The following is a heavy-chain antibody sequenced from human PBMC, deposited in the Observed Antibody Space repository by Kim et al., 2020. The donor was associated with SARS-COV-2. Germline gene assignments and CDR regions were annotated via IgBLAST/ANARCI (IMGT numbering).Heavy chain of an antibody. J-gene: IGHJ4*02. Sequence: SLKSRVTISVDKSKNQFSLKLSSVTAADTAMYYCARDQAGRFGELYYFDYWGQGTLVTVSS. D-gene: IGHD3-10*01. V-gene: IGHV4-4*02. CDR3: ARDQAGRFGELYYFDY.